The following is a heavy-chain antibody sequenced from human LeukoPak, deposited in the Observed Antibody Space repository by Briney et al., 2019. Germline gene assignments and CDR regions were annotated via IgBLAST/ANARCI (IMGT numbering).Heavy chain of an antibody. CDR3: ARAQSGGTFDY. CDR2: INPSAGNT. V-gene: IGHV1-46*01. CDR1: GYIFTSYY. J-gene: IGHJ4*02. Sequence: ASVKVSCKASGYIFTSYYMHWVRQAPGQGLEWMGIINPSAGNTNYAQKFQGRVTMTRDTSTSTVYMDLSSLRSEDTAVYYSARAQSGGTFDYGGQGTLVTVSS. D-gene: IGHD2-15*01.